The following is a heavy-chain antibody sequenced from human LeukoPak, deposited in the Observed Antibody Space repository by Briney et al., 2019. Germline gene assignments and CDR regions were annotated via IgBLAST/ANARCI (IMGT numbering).Heavy chain of an antibody. D-gene: IGHD5-12*01. CDR1: GFTFSSYG. J-gene: IGHJ4*02. Sequence: GGSLRLSCAASGFTFSSYGMHWVRQAPGKGLEWVAVISYDGSNKYYADSVKGRFTISRDNSKNTLYLQMNSLRAEDTAVYYCARDYGMATIDYWGQGTLVTVSS. CDR3: ARDYGMATIDY. V-gene: IGHV3-30*03. CDR2: ISYDGSNK.